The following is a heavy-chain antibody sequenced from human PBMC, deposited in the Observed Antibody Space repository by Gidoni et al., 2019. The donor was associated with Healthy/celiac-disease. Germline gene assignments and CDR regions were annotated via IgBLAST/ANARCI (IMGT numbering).Heavy chain of an antibody. CDR1: GFTFSDYW. V-gene: IGHV3-7*05. J-gene: IGHJ4*02. Sequence: ELQLVESGGGLVKPGGSLRLSCEGFGFTFSDYWMSWVRQAPGRGLEWVANIKQDGSQSYYVGSVKGRFTISRDNAKNSLYLQMDSLRVEDSALYRCVRKSPGDFWGQGVLVTVSS. CDR3: VRKSPGDF. CDR2: IKQDGSQS.